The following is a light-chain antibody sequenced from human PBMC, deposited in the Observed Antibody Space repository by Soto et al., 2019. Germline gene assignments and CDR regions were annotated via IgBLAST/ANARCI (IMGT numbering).Light chain of an antibody. CDR2: GAS. V-gene: IGKV3-20*01. CDR3: QQYGSSPLT. CDR1: QSVSSSY. J-gene: IGKJ4*01. Sequence: EIVLTQSPGTLSLSPGERATLSCRASQSVSSSYLAWYQRKPGQAPRLLIYGASSRATGLPDRFSGSGSGTDFTLTISRLEPEDFAVYYCQQYGSSPLTFGGGTKVDVK.